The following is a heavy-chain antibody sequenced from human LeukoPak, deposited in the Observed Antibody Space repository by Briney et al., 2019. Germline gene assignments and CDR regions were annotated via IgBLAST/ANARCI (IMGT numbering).Heavy chain of an antibody. D-gene: IGHD2-2*01. CDR1: GGSMSSYY. CDR3: ASSRGSSY. V-gene: IGHV4-34*01. Sequence: SETLSLTCTVSGGSMSSYYWSWIRQPPGKGLEWIGEINHSGSTNYNPSLKSRVTISVDTSKNQFSLKLSSVTAADTAVYYCASSRGSSYWGQGTLVTVSS. CDR2: INHSGST. J-gene: IGHJ4*02.